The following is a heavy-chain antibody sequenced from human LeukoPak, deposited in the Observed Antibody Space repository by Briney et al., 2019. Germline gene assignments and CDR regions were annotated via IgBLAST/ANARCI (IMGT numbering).Heavy chain of an antibody. Sequence: GGSLRLSCVASGLTFSNYAMGWVRQAPAQGLEWVSAISPSGASTYYADSVKGRFTISRDNSKNTLSLQMNSLRAEDTAVYYCAKKLAGSYYNPYDYWGQGTLVTVSS. CDR3: AKKLAGSYYNPYDY. CDR1: GLTFSNYA. CDR2: ISPSGAST. J-gene: IGHJ4*02. D-gene: IGHD3-10*01. V-gene: IGHV3-23*01.